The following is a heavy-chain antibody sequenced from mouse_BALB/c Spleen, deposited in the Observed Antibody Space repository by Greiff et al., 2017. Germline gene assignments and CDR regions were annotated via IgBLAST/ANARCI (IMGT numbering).Heavy chain of an antibody. J-gene: IGHJ4*01. V-gene: IGHV1-5*01. CDR2: IYPGNSDT. CDR1: GYSFTSYW. CDR3: TRGGILYYYAMDY. Sequence: VQLQQSGTVLARPGASVKMSCKASGYSFTSYWMHWVKQRPGQGLEWIGAIYPGNSDTSYNQKFKGKAKLTAVTSASTAYMELSSLTNEDSAVYYCTRGGILYYYAMDYWGQGTSVTVSS.